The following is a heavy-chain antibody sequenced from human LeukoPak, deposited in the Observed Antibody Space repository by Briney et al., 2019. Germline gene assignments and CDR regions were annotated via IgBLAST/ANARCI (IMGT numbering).Heavy chain of an antibody. CDR3: AKDHSTTWLGSFNY. CDR1: GITFSHYG. CDR2: IWYDGTDK. Sequence: VGSLRLSCTASGITFSHYGMHWVRQAPGRGLEWVAGIWYDGTDKYYADSVKGRFTISRDNSRNTLYLQMNGLRADDTAVYYCAKDHSTTWLGSFNYWGQGTLVTVSS. V-gene: IGHV3-33*06. D-gene: IGHD2-2*01. J-gene: IGHJ4*02.